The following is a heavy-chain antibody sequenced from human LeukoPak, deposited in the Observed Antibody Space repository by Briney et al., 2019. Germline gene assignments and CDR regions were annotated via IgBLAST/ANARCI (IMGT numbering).Heavy chain of an antibody. Sequence: GGSLRLSCAASGFTFSSYAMSWVRQAPGKGLEWVSSISSSSTYIYYADSVKGRFTISRDNAKNSLYLQMNSLRAEDTAVYYCARDLERVGAFDYWGQGTLVTVSS. J-gene: IGHJ4*02. CDR3: ARDLERVGAFDY. CDR1: GFTFSSYA. CDR2: ISSSSTYI. D-gene: IGHD1-1*01. V-gene: IGHV3-21*01.